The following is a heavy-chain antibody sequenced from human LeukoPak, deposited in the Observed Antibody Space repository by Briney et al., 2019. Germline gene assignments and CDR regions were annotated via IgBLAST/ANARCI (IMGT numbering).Heavy chain of an antibody. Sequence: ASVMLSCKTSGHTFTASYIHWVRQAPGQGLEWMARINPNSGGTNYAQKFQGRVTITADESTSTAYMELSSLRSDDTAVYYCARDPAHLAGNYYYYMDVWGKGTTVTISS. V-gene: IGHV1-2*02. CDR2: INPNSGGT. J-gene: IGHJ6*03. D-gene: IGHD1-26*01. CDR1: GHTFTASY. CDR3: ARDPAHLAGNYYYYMDV.